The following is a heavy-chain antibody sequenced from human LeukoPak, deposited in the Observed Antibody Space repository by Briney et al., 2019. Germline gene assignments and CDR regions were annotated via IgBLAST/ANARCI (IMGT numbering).Heavy chain of an antibody. CDR2: IYSGGST. Sequence: GGSLRLSCAASGFTFSNAWMNWVRQAPGKGLEWVSVIYSGGSTYYADSVKGRFTISRDNSKNTLYLQMNSLRAEDTAVYYCARAPYCSSTSCLAFDYWGQGTLVTVSS. CDR1: GFTFSNAW. CDR3: ARAPYCSSTSCLAFDY. D-gene: IGHD2-2*01. J-gene: IGHJ4*02. V-gene: IGHV3-53*01.